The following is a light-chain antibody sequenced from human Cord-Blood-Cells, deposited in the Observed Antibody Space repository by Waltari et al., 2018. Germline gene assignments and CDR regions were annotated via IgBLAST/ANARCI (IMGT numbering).Light chain of an antibody. V-gene: IGLV3-19*01. CDR3: NSRDSSGNHWV. J-gene: IGLJ3*02. CDR1: ILRSNF. CDR2: GKN. Sequence: SSELTQDPAVSVALGQTVRIPCSGDILRSNFASWYQQKPGQAPVIVIYGKNNRPSGIPDRFSGSSSGNTASLTITGAQAEDEADYYCNSRDSSGNHWVFGGGTKLTVL.